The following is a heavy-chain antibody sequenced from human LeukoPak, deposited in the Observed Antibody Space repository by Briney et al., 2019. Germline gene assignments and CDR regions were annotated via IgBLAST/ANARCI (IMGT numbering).Heavy chain of an antibody. Sequence: PGGSLRLSCAASGFTFSSYSMNWVRQAPGKGLEWVSSISSSSSYIYYADSVKGRFTISRDNAKNSLYLQMNSLRAEDTAVYYCATARTLYCSGGSCAEEYFQHWGQGTLVTVSS. CDR2: ISSSSSYI. D-gene: IGHD2-15*01. CDR3: ATARTLYCSGGSCAEEYFQH. J-gene: IGHJ1*01. CDR1: GFTFSSYS. V-gene: IGHV3-21*01.